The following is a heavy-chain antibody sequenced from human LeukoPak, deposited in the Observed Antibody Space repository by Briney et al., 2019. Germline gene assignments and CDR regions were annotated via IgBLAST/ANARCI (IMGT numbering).Heavy chain of an antibody. J-gene: IGHJ4*02. CDR2: IYSGGNT. D-gene: IGHD3-22*01. V-gene: IGHV3-53*01. Sequence: GGSLRLSCAASGFTFSSYAMSWVRQAPGKGLEWVSVIYSGGNTYYADSVKGRFTISRDNPKNTLYLQMNSLRAEDTAVYYCARAVSSGYDPFDYWGQGTLVTVSS. CDR1: GFTFSSYA. CDR3: ARAVSSGYDPFDY.